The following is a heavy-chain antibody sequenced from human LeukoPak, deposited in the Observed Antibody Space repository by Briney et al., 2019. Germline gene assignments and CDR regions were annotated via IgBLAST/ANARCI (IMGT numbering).Heavy chain of an antibody. CDR2: IYYSGST. V-gene: IGHV4-61*01. CDR1: GGSVSSGSYY. J-gene: IGHJ4*02. Sequence: SETLSLTCTVSGGSVSSGSYYWSWIRQPPGKGLEWIGYIYYSGSTNYNPSLKSRVTISADTSKNQFSLKLSSVTAADTAVYYCARSLVGATYLGDYWGQGTLVTVSS. CDR3: ARSLVGATYLGDY. D-gene: IGHD1-26*01.